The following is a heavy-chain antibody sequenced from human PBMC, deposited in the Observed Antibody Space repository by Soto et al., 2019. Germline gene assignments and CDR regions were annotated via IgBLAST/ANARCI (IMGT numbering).Heavy chain of an antibody. V-gene: IGHV4-4*02. J-gene: IGHJ4*02. CDR1: GYSISSGNW. CDR2: IHHSGSA. CDR3: ARSQQWLADY. D-gene: IGHD6-19*01. Sequence: SETLSLTCAVSGYSISSGNWWSWVRQSPGTGLEWIGEIHHSGSANYNPSLTSRTIISVDKSKNQFSLKLISVTAADTAVYFCARSQQWLADYWGQGILVTVSS.